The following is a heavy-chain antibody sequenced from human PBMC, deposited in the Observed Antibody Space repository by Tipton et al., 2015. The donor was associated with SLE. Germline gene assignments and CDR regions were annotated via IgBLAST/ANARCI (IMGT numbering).Heavy chain of an antibody. CDR1: GFTVSSNY. CDR3: ARGGVGATEGDGFDI. D-gene: IGHD1-26*01. V-gene: IGHV3-66*02. J-gene: IGHJ3*02. CDR2: IYGDGDT. Sequence: SLRLSCAASGFTVSSNYMSWVRQAPGKGLEWVSFIYGDGDTDYADSVKGRFTISRDNSKNTLYLQMNSLRAEDTAVYFCARGGVGATEGDGFDIWGQGTMVTVSS.